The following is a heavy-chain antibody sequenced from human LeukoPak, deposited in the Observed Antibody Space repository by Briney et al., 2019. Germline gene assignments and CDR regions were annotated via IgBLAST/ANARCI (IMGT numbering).Heavy chain of an antibody. J-gene: IGHJ4*02. D-gene: IGHD3-3*01. CDR1: GFTFSSYE. CDR3: ARPAYYDFWSGYSTYFDY. V-gene: IGHV3-48*03. Sequence: GGSLRLSCAASGFTFSSYEMNWVRQAPGKGLEWVSYISSSGSTIYYADSVKGRFTISRDNAKNSLYLQMNSLRAEDTAVYYCARPAYYDFWSGYSTYFDYWGQGTLVTVSS. CDR2: ISSSGSTI.